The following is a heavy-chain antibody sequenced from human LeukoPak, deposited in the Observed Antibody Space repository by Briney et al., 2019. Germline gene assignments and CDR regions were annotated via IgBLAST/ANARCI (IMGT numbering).Heavy chain of an antibody. J-gene: IGHJ4*02. CDR2: IYYSGST. V-gene: IGHV4-39*01. CDR3: ARLQLGYCSSTSCYALFDY. Sequence: PSETLSLTCTVSGGSISSSNYYWGWIRQPPGKGLESFGSIYYSGSTYYNPSLKSRVTISVDTSKNQLSLKLNSVTAADTAVYYCARLQLGYCSSTSCYALFDYWGQGTLVTVSS. D-gene: IGHD2-2*01. CDR1: GGSISSSNYY.